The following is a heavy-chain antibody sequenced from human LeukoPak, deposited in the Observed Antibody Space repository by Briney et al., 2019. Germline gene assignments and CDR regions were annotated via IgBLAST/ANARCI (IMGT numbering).Heavy chain of an antibody. D-gene: IGHD6-19*01. J-gene: IGHJ1*01. CDR2: ISYDGGTK. Sequence: GRSLRLSCAASGFTFSSYGMHWVRQALGKGLEWVALISYDGGTKYYADSVKGRFTISRDNSKNTLYLQMNSLRVEDTAVYYCAKRPAGTGYFQHWGQGTLVTVSS. CDR1: GFTFSSYG. V-gene: IGHV3-30*18. CDR3: AKRPAGTGYFQH.